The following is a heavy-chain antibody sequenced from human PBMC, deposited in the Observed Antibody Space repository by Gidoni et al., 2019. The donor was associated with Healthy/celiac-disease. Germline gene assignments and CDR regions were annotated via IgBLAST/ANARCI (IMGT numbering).Heavy chain of an antibody. D-gene: IGHD3-10*01. CDR1: GFTFGSYS. J-gene: IGHJ6*02. V-gene: IGHV3-21*01. CDR2: ISSSSSYR. CDR3: ARDKNYYGSGMQWGYYYYYGMDV. Sequence: EVQLVESGGGLVKPGGSLRISGAASGFTFGSYSMTWVSQAPGKGLEWVSSISSSSSYRYYADAVKGRFNISRDNAKNSLYLQMNSLRAEDTAVYYCARDKNYYGSGMQWGYYYYYGMDVWGQGTTVTVSS.